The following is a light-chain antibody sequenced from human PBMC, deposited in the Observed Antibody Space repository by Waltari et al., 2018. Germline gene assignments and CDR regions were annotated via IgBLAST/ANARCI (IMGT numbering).Light chain of an antibody. CDR3: QRYDNLPIFA. V-gene: IGKV1-33*01. CDR1: QDISHY. CDR2: DAS. J-gene: IGKJ3*01. Sequence: DIQMTQSPSSLSASVGDRVTITCQASQDISHYLNWYQQKPGKPPKHLIRDASNLEAGVPSRFSGSQSRTQFTFTISSLQPEDIATSYCQRYDNLPIFAFGPGTKVNI.